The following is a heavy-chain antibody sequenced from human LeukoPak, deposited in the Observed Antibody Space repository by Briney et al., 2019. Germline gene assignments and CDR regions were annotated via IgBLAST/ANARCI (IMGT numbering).Heavy chain of an antibody. D-gene: IGHD3-10*01. CDR2: ISYDGSNK. J-gene: IGHJ6*02. Sequence: GRSLRLSCAASGFTFSSYGMHWVRQAPGKGLEWVAVISYDGSNKYYADSVKGRFTISRDNSKNTLYLQMNSLRAEDTAVYYCAKDIITMVRGVIRHYYYGMDVWGQGTTVTVSS. CDR1: GFTFSSYG. CDR3: AKDIITMVRGVIRHYYYGMDV. V-gene: IGHV3-30*18.